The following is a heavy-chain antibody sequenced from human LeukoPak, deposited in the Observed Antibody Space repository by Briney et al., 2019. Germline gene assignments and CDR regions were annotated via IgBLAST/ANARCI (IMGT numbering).Heavy chain of an antibody. CDR1: GGSFSAYY. CDR3: ARGQRITMTD. Sequence: SETLSLTCAVYGGSFSAYYWSWIRQPPGKGLVWIGEINHSGSTNYNPSLKSRVAISVDTSRNQFSLRLSSVTAADTAVYYCARGQRITMTDWGQGTLVTVSS. CDR2: INHSGST. V-gene: IGHV4-34*01. J-gene: IGHJ4*02. D-gene: IGHD3-22*01.